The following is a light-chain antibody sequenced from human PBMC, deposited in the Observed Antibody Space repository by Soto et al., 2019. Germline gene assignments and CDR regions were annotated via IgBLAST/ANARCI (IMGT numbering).Light chain of an antibody. Sequence: QSALTQPASVSGSPGQSITISCTGTSSDVGGYNYVSWYQQHPGKAPKLMIYDVSNRPSGVSNRFSGSKSGNTASLTISGLQAECEADYYCSSYTSSSTPVFGGGTKLTVL. CDR2: DVS. CDR1: SSDVGGYNY. J-gene: IGLJ2*01. CDR3: SSYTSSSTPV. V-gene: IGLV2-14*01.